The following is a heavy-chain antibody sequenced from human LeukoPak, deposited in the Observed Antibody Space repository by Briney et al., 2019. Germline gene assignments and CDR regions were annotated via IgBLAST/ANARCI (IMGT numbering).Heavy chain of an antibody. CDR1: GFTFSNYY. Sequence: GGSLRLSCAASGFTFSNYYMTWIRQAPGKGLEWVSYISSTGSTIYYADSVKGRFTISRDNAKNSLYLQMNSLRAEDTAVYYCARDLNWGSGGSDYWGQGTLVTVSS. V-gene: IGHV3-11*04. CDR2: ISSTGSTI. D-gene: IGHD7-27*01. J-gene: IGHJ4*02. CDR3: ARDLNWGSGGSDY.